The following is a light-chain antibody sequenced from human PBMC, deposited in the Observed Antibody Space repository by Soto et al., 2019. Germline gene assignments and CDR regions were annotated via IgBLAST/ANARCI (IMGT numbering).Light chain of an antibody. CDR3: QQLNSYPLT. CDR1: QGISTY. Sequence: IQLTQSPSSLSASVGDRVTITCRASQGISTYLAWYQQKPGKAPNLLIYVASTLQSGVPSRFSGSGSGTDFTLTISSLQPEDFATYYCQQLNSYPLTFGGGPKVDIK. J-gene: IGKJ4*01. CDR2: VAS. V-gene: IGKV1-9*01.